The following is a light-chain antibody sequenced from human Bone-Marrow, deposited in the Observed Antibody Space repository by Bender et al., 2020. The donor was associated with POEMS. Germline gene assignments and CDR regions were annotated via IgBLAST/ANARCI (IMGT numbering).Light chain of an antibody. V-gene: IGLV1-47*01. CDR1: RSNVGSHD. Sequence: QSVLTQSPSASGTPGPRVTISCSGSRSNVGSHDVFWYQQIPGTTPKLLIYKNNQRPSGVPDRFSGSKSGTSASLAISGLRSEDEADYYCASWDDSLSAWVFGGGTKLTVL. CDR3: ASWDDSLSAWV. CDR2: KNN. J-gene: IGLJ3*02.